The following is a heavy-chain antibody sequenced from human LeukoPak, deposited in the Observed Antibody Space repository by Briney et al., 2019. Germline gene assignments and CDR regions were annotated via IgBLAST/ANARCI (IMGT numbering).Heavy chain of an antibody. Sequence: GGSLRLSCAASGFAFSTFAMIWVRQPPGKGLEWVSSIFPSGGEIHYADSVRGRFTISRDNSKSILSLQMNSLRAEDTAIYYCATYRQVLLPFESWGQGTLVTVSS. CDR1: GFAFSTFA. CDR3: ATYRQVLLPFES. D-gene: IGHD5-18*01. V-gene: IGHV3-23*01. CDR2: IFPSGGEI. J-gene: IGHJ4*02.